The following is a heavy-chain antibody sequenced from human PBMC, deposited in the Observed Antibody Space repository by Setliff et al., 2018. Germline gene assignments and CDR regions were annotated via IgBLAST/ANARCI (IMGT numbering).Heavy chain of an antibody. D-gene: IGHD3-22*01. CDR1: GYTFTSYD. J-gene: IGHJ5*02. CDR2: MNPNSGNT. CDR3: ARGSLYYYDSSGYYYSTRNWFDP. Sequence: ASVKVSCKASGYTFTSYDINWVRQATGQGLEWMGWMNPNSGNTGYAQKFQGRVTVTRNTSISTAHMELSSLRSEDTAVYYCARGSLYYYDSSGYYYSTRNWFDPWGQGTLVTSPQ. V-gene: IGHV1-8*01.